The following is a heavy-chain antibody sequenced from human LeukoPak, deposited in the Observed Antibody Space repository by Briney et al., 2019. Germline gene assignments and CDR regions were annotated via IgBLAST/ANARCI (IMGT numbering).Heavy chain of an antibody. J-gene: IGHJ4*02. CDR2: IKQDGSEK. V-gene: IGHV3-7*01. Sequence: GGSLRLSCAASGFTFCSYWMSWVRQAPGKGLEWVANIKQDGSEKYYVDSVKGRFTISRDNAKNSLYLQMNSLRAEDTAVDYCARGPGSSSWFFYFDYWGQGTLVTVSS. CDR1: GFTFCSYW. CDR3: ARGPGSSSWFFYFDY. D-gene: IGHD6-13*01.